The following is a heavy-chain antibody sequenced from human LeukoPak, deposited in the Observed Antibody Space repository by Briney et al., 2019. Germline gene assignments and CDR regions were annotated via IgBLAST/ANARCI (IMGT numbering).Heavy chain of an antibody. CDR1: GFTVSSNY. V-gene: IGHV3-66*01. CDR2: IYSGGST. J-gene: IGHJ4*02. D-gene: IGHD1-26*01. CDR3: ARVYSGRKRIDY. Sequence: GGSLRLSCAASGFTVSSNYMSWVRQAPGKGLEWVSVIYSGGSTYHADSVKGRFTISRDNSKNTLYLQMNSLRAEDTAVYYCARVYSGRKRIDYWGQGTLVTVSS.